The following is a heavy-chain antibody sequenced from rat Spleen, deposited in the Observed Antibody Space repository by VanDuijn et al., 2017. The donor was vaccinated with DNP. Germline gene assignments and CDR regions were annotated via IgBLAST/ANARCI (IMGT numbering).Heavy chain of an antibody. CDR3: ARGNLPGCNYWYFDF. CDR2: IRYDGGST. Sequence: EVQLVESGGGSVPPGGSLKVSCAASGFSSSDNYVAWVRLAPTKGLEWVAYIRYDGGSTFYGDSVKGRFTISRDNAKSTLYLQMNSLRSEDMATYYCARGNLPGCNYWYFDFWGPGTMVTVSS. V-gene: IGHV5-22*01. D-gene: IGHD1-4*01. CDR1: GFSSSDNY. J-gene: IGHJ1*01.